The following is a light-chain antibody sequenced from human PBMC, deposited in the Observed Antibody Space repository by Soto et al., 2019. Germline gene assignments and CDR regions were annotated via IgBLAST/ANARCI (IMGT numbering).Light chain of an antibody. V-gene: IGKV3-20*01. CDR2: DVS. CDR3: QQYGSSPT. CDR1: QSVSSSY. J-gene: IGKJ1*01. Sequence: EIVLTQSPGTLSLSPGERATLSCRSSQSVSSSYLAWYQQKPGQAPRLLIYDVSSRATGIPDRFSGSGSGTDFPLTISSLEPEDFAVYYCQQYGSSPTFGQGTKVEIK.